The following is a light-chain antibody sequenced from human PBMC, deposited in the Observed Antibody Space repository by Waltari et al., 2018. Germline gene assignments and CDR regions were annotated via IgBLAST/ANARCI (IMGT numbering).Light chain of an antibody. V-gene: IGKV6-21*01. CDR1: HSIGGR. Sequence: EIVLTQSPEFQSVTLKEKVTITCRASHSIGGRLHWYQQKPDQSPKILNMYAAQFFSGSPSRFSVIGAATDFPLTIEGLEAEDAATYYCHHRDSLPYSFGQATKLKIK. J-gene: IGKJ2*03. CDR3: HHRDSLPYS. CDR2: YAA.